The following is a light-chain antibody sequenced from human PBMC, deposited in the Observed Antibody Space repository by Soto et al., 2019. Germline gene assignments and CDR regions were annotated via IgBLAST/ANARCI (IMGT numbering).Light chain of an antibody. V-gene: IGKV3-20*01. J-gene: IGKJ1*01. CDR2: GAS. CDR1: QRVSSNY. Sequence: EVVLTQSPGTLSLSPGEGATLSCRASQRVSSNYLAWYQQKPGQAPRLLMYGASSRATGLPDRFSGSGSGTDFTLTISRLEPEDFAVYYCQQYGSSPWTFGQGTMVDIK. CDR3: QQYGSSPWT.